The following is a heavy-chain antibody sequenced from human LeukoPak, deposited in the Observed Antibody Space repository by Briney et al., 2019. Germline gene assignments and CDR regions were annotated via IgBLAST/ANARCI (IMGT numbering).Heavy chain of an antibody. Sequence: SGPTLVKPTQTLTLTCTFSGFSFSTSGVGVGWIRQPPGKALEWLAFIYSDEDKRYRPSLKSRLTITKATSKNQVVLTMTNMDPVDTATYYCARSPYYDILAGSRGTFDYWGRGILVTVSS. D-gene: IGHD3-9*01. V-gene: IGHV2-5*02. CDR3: ARSPYYDILAGSRGTFDY. CDR2: IYSDEDK. CDR1: GFSFSTSGVG. J-gene: IGHJ4*02.